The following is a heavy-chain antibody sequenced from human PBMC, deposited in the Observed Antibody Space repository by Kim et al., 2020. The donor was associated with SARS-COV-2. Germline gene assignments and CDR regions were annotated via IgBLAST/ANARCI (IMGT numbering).Heavy chain of an antibody. J-gene: IGHJ4*02. V-gene: IGHV3-30*03. Sequence: GGSLRLSCAASGFTFSSYGMHWVRQAPGKGLEWVAVISYDGSNKYYADSVKGRFTISRDNSKNTLYLQMNSLRAEDTAVYYALVRINFDYWGQGTLVTVS. D-gene: IGHD1-26*01. CDR2: ISYDGSNK. CDR3: LVRINFDY. CDR1: GFTFSSYG.